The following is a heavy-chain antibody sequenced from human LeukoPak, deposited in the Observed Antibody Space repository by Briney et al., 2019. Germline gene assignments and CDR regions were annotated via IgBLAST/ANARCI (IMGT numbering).Heavy chain of an antibody. D-gene: IGHD6-6*01. CDR3: ARGRAWGAARPGFDY. V-gene: IGHV4-34*01. CDR1: GASFSGYY. J-gene: IGHJ4*02. Sequence: SETLSLTCAVYGASFSGYYWSWIRQPPGKGLEWLGEMNHSGSTNYNPSLKSRVTISVDTSKNQFSLKLSSVTAADTAVYYCARGRAWGAARPGFDYWGQGTLVTVSS. CDR2: MNHSGST.